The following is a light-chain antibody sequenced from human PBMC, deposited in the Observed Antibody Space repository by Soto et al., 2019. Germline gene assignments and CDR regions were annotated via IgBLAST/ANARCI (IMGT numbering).Light chain of an antibody. CDR3: QQYKHWPAYT. V-gene: IGKV3-15*01. J-gene: IGKJ2*01. CDR1: QSIRRN. Sequence: EVVMTQSPATLSVSPGERATLSCRASQSIRRNLAWYQQKAGQAPRLLMYGASTRATGVPARFSGSGSGTECTLTISSLQSDDFAIYYCQQYKHWPAYTFGQGTKLDIK. CDR2: GAS.